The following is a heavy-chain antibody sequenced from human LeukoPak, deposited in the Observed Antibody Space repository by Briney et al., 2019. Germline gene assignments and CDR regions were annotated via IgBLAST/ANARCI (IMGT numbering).Heavy chain of an antibody. D-gene: IGHD6-19*01. V-gene: IGHV4-34*01. CDR1: GGSFSGYY. Sequence: NSSETLSLTCAVYGGSFSGYYWSWIRQPLGKGLGWIGEINHSGSTNYNPSLKSRVTISVDTSKNQFSLKLSSVTAADTAMYYCARIRGYGSDYYYYYMDVWDKGTTVTVSS. J-gene: IGHJ6*03. CDR3: ARIRGYGSDYYYYYMDV. CDR2: INHSGST.